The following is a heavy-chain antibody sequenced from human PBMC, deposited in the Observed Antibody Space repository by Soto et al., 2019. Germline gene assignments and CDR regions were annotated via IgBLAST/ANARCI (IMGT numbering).Heavy chain of an antibody. CDR2: ISGSGGST. D-gene: IGHD3-9*01. CDR3: AKDWEELRYFDSGDYYYMDV. CDR1: GFTFSSYA. V-gene: IGHV3-23*01. J-gene: IGHJ6*03. Sequence: GGSLRLSCAASGFTFSSYAMSWVRQAPGKGLEWVSAISGSGGSTYYADSVKGRFTISRDNSKNTLYLQMNSLRAEDTAVYYCAKDWEELRYFDSGDYYYMDVCGKGTTVPVSS.